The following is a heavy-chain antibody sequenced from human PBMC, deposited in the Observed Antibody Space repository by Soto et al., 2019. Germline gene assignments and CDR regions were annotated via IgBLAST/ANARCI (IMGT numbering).Heavy chain of an antibody. CDR3: AREKYCSSTSCPTSFDY. CDR2: ISSSSSTI. CDR1: GFTFSSYS. D-gene: IGHD2-2*01. V-gene: IGHV3-48*01. J-gene: IGHJ4*02. Sequence: GGSLRLSCAASGFTFSSYSMNWVRQAPGKGLEWVSYISSSSSTIYYADSVKGRFTISRDNAKNSLYLQMNSLRAEDTAVYYCAREKYCSSTSCPTSFDYWGQGTLVTVSS.